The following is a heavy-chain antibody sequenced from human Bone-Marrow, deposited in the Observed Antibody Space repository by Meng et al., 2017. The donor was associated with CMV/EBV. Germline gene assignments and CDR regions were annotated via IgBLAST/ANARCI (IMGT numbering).Heavy chain of an antibody. V-gene: IGHV4-59*01. CDR1: GGSISSYY. CDR3: AREAAHAVGFDY. CDR2: IYYSGST. D-gene: IGHD6-6*01. Sequence: SQTLSLTCTVSGGSISSYYWSWIRQPPGKGLEWIGYIYYSGSTNYNPSLKSRVTISVDTSKKQFSLKLSSVTAADTAVYYCAREAAHAVGFDYWGQGTLVTVSS. J-gene: IGHJ4*02.